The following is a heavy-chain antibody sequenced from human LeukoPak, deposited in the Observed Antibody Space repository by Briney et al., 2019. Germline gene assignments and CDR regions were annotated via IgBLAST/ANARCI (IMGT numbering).Heavy chain of an antibody. CDR1: GGTFSSYA. D-gene: IGHD3-22*01. CDR2: IIPILGIA. J-gene: IGHJ3*02. CDR3: ARGYYYDSSGFLANDAFDI. Sequence: SVKVSCKASGGTFSSYAISWVRQAPGQGLEWMGRIIPILGIAIYAQKFQGRVTITADKSTSTAYMELSSLRSEDTSVCYCARGYYYDSSGFLANDAFDIWGQGTMVTVSS. V-gene: IGHV1-69*04.